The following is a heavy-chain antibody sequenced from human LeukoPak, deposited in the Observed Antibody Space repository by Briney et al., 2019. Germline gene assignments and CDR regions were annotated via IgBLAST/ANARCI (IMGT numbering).Heavy chain of an antibody. Sequence: SVKVSCKASGGTFSSYAISWVRQAPGQGLEWMGGIIPIFGTANYAQKFQGRVMITADESTSTAYMELSSLRSEDTAVYYCAMQLGQEVIHDYWGQGTLVTVSS. CDR1: GGTFSSYA. CDR2: IIPIFGTA. J-gene: IGHJ4*02. D-gene: IGHD2/OR15-2a*01. V-gene: IGHV1-69*13. CDR3: AMQLGQEVIHDY.